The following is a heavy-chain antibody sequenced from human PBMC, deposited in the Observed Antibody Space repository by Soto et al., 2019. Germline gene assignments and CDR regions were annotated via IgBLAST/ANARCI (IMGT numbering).Heavy chain of an antibody. CDR3: ARRIDSISILEG. J-gene: IGHJ6*02. V-gene: IGHV4-39*01. CDR1: GGSIRRSDSY. Sequence: SETLSLTCTVSGGSIRRSDSYWGWIRQPPGKGLEWIGVIFYSGSTHYNPSLKSRVSISVDTTKSQFSLKLSSMTAADTAVYYCARRIDSISILEGWGQGTTVTVSS. D-gene: IGHD3-22*01. CDR2: IFYSGST.